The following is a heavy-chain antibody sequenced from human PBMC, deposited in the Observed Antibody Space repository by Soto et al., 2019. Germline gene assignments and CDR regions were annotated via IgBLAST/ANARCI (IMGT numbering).Heavy chain of an antibody. CDR3: ARQQLLHFYYALDV. J-gene: IGHJ6*02. CDR1: GGSISGYY. Sequence: SETLSLTCTVSGGSISGYYWSWIRQSPGKGLEYIGYIYYRGSTNYNPSLKSRVTMSVDTSRNQFSLKVKSVTAADTAVYYCARQQLLHFYYALDVWGQGTTVTVSS. V-gene: IGHV4-59*01. D-gene: IGHD6-13*01. CDR2: IYYRGST.